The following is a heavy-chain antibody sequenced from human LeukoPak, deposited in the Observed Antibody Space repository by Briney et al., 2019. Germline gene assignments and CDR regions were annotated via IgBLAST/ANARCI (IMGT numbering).Heavy chain of an antibody. CDR3: ARLGKHYYDFWSGDAFDI. V-gene: IGHV1-69*13. Sequence: AASVKVSCKASGGTFSSYAISWVRQAPGQGLEWMGGIIPISGTANYAQKFQGRVTITADESTSTAYMELSSLRSEDTAVYYCARLGKHYYDFWSGDAFDIWGQGTMVTVSS. CDR2: IIPISGTA. J-gene: IGHJ3*02. CDR1: GGTFSSYA. D-gene: IGHD3-3*01.